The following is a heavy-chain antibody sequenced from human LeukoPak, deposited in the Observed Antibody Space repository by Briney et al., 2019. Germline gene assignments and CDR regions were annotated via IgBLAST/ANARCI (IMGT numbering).Heavy chain of an antibody. J-gene: IGHJ1*01. CDR3: AKDTGYSSSTFQH. CDR2: ISYDGSNK. V-gene: IGHV3-30*18. CDR1: GFTFSSYG. D-gene: IGHD6-13*01. Sequence: GGSLRLSCAASGFTFSSYGMHWVRQAPGKGLEWVAVISYDGSNKYYADSVKGRFTISRDISKNTLYLQMNSLRAEDTAVYYCAKDTGYSSSTFQHWGQGTLVTVSS.